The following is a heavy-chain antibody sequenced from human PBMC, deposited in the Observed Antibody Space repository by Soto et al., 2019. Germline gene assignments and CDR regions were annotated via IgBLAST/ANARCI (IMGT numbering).Heavy chain of an antibody. J-gene: IGHJ5*02. D-gene: IGHD1-1*01. CDR2: FDPEDGET. CDR1: GYTLTELS. Sequence: ASVKVSCKVSGYTLTELSMHWVRQAPGKGLEWMGGFDPEDGETIYAQKFQGRVTMTEDTSTDTAYMELSSLRSEDTAVYYCATTRETGTPFDPWGQGTLVTVSS. V-gene: IGHV1-24*01. CDR3: ATTRETGTPFDP.